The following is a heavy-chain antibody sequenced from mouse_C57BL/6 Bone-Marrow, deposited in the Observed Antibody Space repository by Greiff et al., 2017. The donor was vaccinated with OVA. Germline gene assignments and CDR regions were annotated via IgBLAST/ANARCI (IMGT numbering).Heavy chain of an antibody. CDR1: GFSLTSYG. CDR2: IWRGGST. J-gene: IGHJ1*03. Sequence: QVQLQQSGPGLVQPSQSLSITCTVSGFSLTSYGVHWVRQSPGKGLEWLGVIWRGGSTDYNAAFMSRLSITKDNSKSQVFFNMNRLQADDTAIYYCAKGGYGGNFDVWGTGTTVTVSS. D-gene: IGHD2-14*01. CDR3: AKGGYGGNFDV. V-gene: IGHV2-5*01.